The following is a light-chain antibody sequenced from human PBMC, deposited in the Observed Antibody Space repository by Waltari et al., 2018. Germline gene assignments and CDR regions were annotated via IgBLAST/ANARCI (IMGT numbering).Light chain of an antibody. Sequence: EIVMTQSPATLSVSPGERATLSCRVSQSVSSNLAWYQQNPGQAPRLLIYSASTKATGIPARCNGSGSGTEFTLTISSLQSEDFAVYYCQQYNNWWTFGQGTKVEIK. V-gene: IGKV3-15*01. CDR2: SAS. CDR1: QSVSSN. J-gene: IGKJ1*01. CDR3: QQYNNWWT.